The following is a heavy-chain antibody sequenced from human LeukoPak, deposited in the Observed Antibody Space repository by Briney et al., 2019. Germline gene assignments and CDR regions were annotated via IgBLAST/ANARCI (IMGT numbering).Heavy chain of an antibody. V-gene: IGHV4-61*02. CDR1: GGSISSGSYY. D-gene: IGHD3-9*01. CDR3: ARSSFLYDILTGYYSDAFDI. J-gene: IGHJ3*02. CDR2: IYTSGST. Sequence: SETLSLTCTVSGGSISSGSYYWSWIRQPAGKGLEWIGRIYTSGSTNYNPSLKSRVTISVDTSKNQFSLKLSSVTAADTAVYYCARSSFLYDILTGYYSDAFDIWGQGTMVTVSS.